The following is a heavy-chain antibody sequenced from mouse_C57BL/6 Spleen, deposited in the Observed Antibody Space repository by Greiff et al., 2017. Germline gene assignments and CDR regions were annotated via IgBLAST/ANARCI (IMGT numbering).Heavy chain of an antibody. CDR3: ARYMVTRRLYYCDY. D-gene: IGHD2-2*01. J-gene: IGHJ2*01. V-gene: IGHV1-53*01. CDR2: INPSNGGT. Sequence: QVQLQQPGTELVKPGASVKLSCKASGYTFTSYWMHWVKPRPGQGLEWIGNINPSNGGTNYNEKFKSKATLTVDKSSSTAYMQLSSLTSEDSAVYYCARYMVTRRLYYCDYGGQGTTLTVSS. CDR1: GYTFTSYW.